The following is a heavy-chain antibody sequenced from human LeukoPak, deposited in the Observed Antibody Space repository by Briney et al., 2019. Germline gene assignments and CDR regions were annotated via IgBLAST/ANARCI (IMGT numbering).Heavy chain of an antibody. Sequence: SETLSLTCAVYGGSFSGYYWSWIRQPPGKGLEWIGEINHSGSTNYNPSLKSRVTISVDTSKNQFSLKLSSVTAADTAVYYCARFPFRGGRAKNSYYYDSSGYLDYWGQGTLVTVSS. CDR3: ARFPFRGGRAKNSYYYDSSGYLDY. J-gene: IGHJ4*02. V-gene: IGHV4-34*01. CDR1: GGSFSGYY. D-gene: IGHD3-22*01. CDR2: INHSGST.